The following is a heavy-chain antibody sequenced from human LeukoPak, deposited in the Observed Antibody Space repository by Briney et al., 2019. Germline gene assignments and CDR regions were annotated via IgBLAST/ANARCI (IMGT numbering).Heavy chain of an antibody. J-gene: IGHJ4*02. CDR3: AREGIAVAGEFDY. CDR2: ISAYNGNT. CDR1: GYSLTELS. V-gene: IGHV1-18*01. Sequence: GASVKVSCKVSGYSLTELSMHWVRQAPGQGLEWMGWISAYNGNTNYAQKLQGRVTMTTDTSTSTAYMELRSLRSDDTAVYYCAREGIAVAGEFDYWGQGTLVTVSS. D-gene: IGHD6-19*01.